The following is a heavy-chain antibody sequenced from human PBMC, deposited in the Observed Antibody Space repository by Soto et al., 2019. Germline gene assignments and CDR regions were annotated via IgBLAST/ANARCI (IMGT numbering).Heavy chain of an antibody. V-gene: IGHV3-23*01. Sequence: EVQVLASGGGLEQPGGSLRLSCAASGFTFSSYAMGWVRQAPGKGLEWVSSISESGTSAYYADSVKGRFTISRDNSKDTLFLQMTSLRAEDTALYHCAKDNRGSGSYGWFDPWGQGTLVTVSS. J-gene: IGHJ5*02. CDR3: AKDNRGSGSYGWFDP. CDR1: GFTFSSYA. CDR2: ISESGTSA. D-gene: IGHD3-10*01.